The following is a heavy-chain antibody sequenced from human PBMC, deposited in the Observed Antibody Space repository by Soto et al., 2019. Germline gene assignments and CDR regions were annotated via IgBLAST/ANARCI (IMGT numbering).Heavy chain of an antibody. CDR3: AIAGITLVDRGMDV. CDR2: INPNSGGT. Sequence: ASVKVSCKASGYTFTGYYMHWVRQAPGQGLEWMGWINPNSGGTNYAQKFQGWVTMTRDTSISTAYMELSRLRSDDTAVYYCAIAGITLVDRGMDVCGQGTTVTVSS. J-gene: IGHJ6*02. CDR1: GYTFTGYY. D-gene: IGHD2-8*02. V-gene: IGHV1-2*04.